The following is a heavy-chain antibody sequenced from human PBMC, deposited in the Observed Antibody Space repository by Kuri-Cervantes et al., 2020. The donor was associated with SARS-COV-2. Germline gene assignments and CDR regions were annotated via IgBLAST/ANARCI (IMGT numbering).Heavy chain of an antibody. CDR3: VRDGDHWNFDY. J-gene: IGHJ4*02. V-gene: IGHV3-23*01. D-gene: IGHD1-1*01. CDR1: GFTFSSYA. CDR2: ISGSGGST. Sequence: GESLKISCAASGFTFSSYAMSWVRQAPGKGLEWVSAISGSGGSTYYADSVKGRFTLSRDNAKNMLFLQMNSLSAEDTAVYYCVRDGDHWNFDYWGQGTLVTVSS.